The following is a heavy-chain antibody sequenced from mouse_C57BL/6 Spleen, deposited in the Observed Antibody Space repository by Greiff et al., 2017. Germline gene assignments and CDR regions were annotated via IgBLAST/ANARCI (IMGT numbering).Heavy chain of an antibody. V-gene: IGHV1-69*01. J-gene: IGHJ3*01. CDR1: GYTFTSYW. CDR3: ARGYYYGSSSWFAY. Sequence: QVQLQQPGAELVKPGASVKLSCKASGYTFTSYWMHWVKQRPGQGLEWIGEIDPSDSYTNYNQKFKGKSTLTVDKSSSTAYMQLSSLTSEDSAVYYCARGYYYGSSSWFAYWGQGTLVTGSA. CDR2: IDPSDSYT. D-gene: IGHD1-1*01.